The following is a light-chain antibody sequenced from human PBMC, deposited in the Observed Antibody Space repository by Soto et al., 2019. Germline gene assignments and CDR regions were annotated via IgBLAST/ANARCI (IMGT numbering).Light chain of an antibody. CDR2: GAS. V-gene: IGKV3-15*01. J-gene: IGKJ4*01. CDR3: QQYNNWPLT. CDR1: QSVSNI. Sequence: EIVMTQSPATLSVSPGERATLSCRASQSVSNILAWYQQKPGQAPRLLIYGASTRATGIPARFSGSGSETEFTLTISSLQSEDFAVYYCQQYNNWPLTFGGGTKVEIK.